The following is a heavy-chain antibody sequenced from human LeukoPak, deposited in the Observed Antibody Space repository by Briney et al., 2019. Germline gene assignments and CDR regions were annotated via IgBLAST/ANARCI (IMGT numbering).Heavy chain of an antibody. CDR1: GGSFSGYY. CDR2: INHSGST. Sequence: SETLSLTRAVYGGSFSGYYWSWIRQPPGKGLEWIGEINHSGSTNYNPSLKSRVTISVDTSKNQFSLKLSSVTAADTAVYYCASGTFKTHYGMDVWGQGTTVTVSS. CDR3: ASGTFKTHYGMDV. J-gene: IGHJ6*02. V-gene: IGHV4-34*01.